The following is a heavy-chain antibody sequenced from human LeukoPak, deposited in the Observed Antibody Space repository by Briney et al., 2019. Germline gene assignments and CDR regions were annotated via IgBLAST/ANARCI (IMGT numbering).Heavy chain of an antibody. CDR3: ARHQSKRRVAPFDY. CDR1: GGSISRYY. D-gene: IGHD1-1*01. CDR2: IFYSGST. Sequence: SETLSLTCTVSGGSISRYYWSWIRQPPGKGLEWIGYIFYSGSTNYNPSLKSRVTISVDTSKNQFSLRLSSVTAADTAVYYCARHQSKRRVAPFDYWGQGTLVTVSS. V-gene: IGHV4-59*08. J-gene: IGHJ4*02.